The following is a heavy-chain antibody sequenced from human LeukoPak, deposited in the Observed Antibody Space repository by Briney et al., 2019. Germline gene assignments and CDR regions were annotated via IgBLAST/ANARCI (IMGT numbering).Heavy chain of an antibody. J-gene: IGHJ3*02. CDR3: ARVRDGYNDAYDI. CDR2: TNPSGGST. Sequence: ASVKVSCKASGYTFIGYYMHWVRQAPGQGLEWMGITNPSGGSTNYAQNFQARVTMTRDTSTSTVYMELSSLRSEDTAVYYCARVRDGYNDAYDIWGQGTMVTVPS. D-gene: IGHD5-24*01. CDR1: GYTFIGYY. V-gene: IGHV1-46*01.